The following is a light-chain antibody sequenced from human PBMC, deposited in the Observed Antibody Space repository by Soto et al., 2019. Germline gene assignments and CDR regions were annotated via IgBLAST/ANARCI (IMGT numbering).Light chain of an antibody. CDR2: DVS. CDR1: SSDVGGYNY. J-gene: IGLJ1*01. CDR3: NSYTTSSTYV. V-gene: IGLV2-14*01. Sequence: QSALTQPASVSGSPGQSITISCTGTSSDVGGYNYVSWYQQHPGKAPKLTIYDVSNRPSGVSNRFSGSKSGNTASLTISGLQAEDEADYYCNSYTTSSTYVFGTRTKLTVL.